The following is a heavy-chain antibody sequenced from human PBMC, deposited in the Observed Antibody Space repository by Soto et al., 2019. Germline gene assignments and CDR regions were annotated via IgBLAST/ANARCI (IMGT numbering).Heavy chain of an antibody. D-gene: IGHD5-18*01. CDR2: IYYGGST. CDR1: GGSISSGGFS. J-gene: IGHJ4*02. Sequence: PWETLSLTCSVSGGSISSGGFSWSWIRQPPGKGLDWIGYIYYGGSTYYNPSLKSRVTMSVDRSKNQSSLELGSVTAADTAVYYCARYSFGFAYWGRGTLVTVSS. CDR3: ARYSFGFAY. V-gene: IGHV4-30-2*01.